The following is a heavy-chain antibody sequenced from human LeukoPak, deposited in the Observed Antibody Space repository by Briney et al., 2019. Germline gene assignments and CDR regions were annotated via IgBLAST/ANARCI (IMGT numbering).Heavy chain of an antibody. J-gene: IGHJ4*02. V-gene: IGHV3-21*01. D-gene: IGHD2-15*01. Sequence: GGSLRLSCAASGFTFSTYNMNWVRQAPGKGLEWVSSISSGGTYIYYADSVKGRFTISRDNAKNSLYLQMNSLRAEDTPVYYCAKVLGGLWPGIDYWGQGTVVTVSS. CDR1: GFTFSTYN. CDR2: ISSGGTYI. CDR3: AKVLGGLWPGIDY.